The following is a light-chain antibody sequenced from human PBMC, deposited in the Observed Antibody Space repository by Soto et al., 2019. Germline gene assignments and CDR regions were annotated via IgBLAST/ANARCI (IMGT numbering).Light chain of an antibody. Sequence: QSVLTQPASVSGSPGQSITISCTGTSSDGGGSNYDSWYQQHPAKAPKLMIYEVSTRPSGVSHRCSGAKSGNTASLTIPGLQVEDEGDYYCFSYTTSSTLVFGGGTKVTVL. CDR2: EVS. CDR1: SSDGGGSNY. J-gene: IGLJ3*02. CDR3: FSYTTSSTLV. V-gene: IGLV2-14*01.